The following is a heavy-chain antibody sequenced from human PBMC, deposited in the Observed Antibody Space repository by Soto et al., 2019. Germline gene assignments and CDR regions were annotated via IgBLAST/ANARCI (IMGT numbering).Heavy chain of an antibody. Sequence: ASETLSLTCTVSGGPFPNGGYYWSWIRQEPGKGLEWIGYTHYSGDTSYNPSLRSRVTISTDTSKTQFSLRLRSVTSADTAVYYCARGDSQVSSVFDYWGQGMLVTFSS. J-gene: IGHJ4*02. V-gene: IGHV4-31*03. CDR2: THYSGDT. CDR1: GGPFPNGGYY. D-gene: IGHD3-16*01. CDR3: ARGDSQVSSVFDY.